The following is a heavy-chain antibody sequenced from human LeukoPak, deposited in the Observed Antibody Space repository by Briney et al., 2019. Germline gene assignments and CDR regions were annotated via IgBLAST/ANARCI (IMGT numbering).Heavy chain of an antibody. D-gene: IGHD6-6*01. V-gene: IGHV3-7*01. CDR1: GFTFTRYW. Sequence: GGSLSLSCATSGFTFTRYWMAWVRQAPGKGLEWVANIEQYGSQQYYLDSVEGRFTISRDNAKNSLYLQMSNLRADDTAMYYCSNGIYSSSYWGQGTLVTVSS. CDR2: IEQYGSQQ. J-gene: IGHJ4*02. CDR3: SNGIYSSSY.